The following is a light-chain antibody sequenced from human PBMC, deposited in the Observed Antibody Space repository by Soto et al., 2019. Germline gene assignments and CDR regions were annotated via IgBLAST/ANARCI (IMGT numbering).Light chain of an antibody. V-gene: IGKV1-39*01. CDR2: GAS. CDR1: QSISNS. J-gene: IGKJ5*01. CDR3: QHSYSTPIT. Sequence: EIQMTQSPSSLSASVGDRVTITCRASQSISNSLNWYQQKPGKAPKLLIYGASNLQSGVPSRFSGSGSGTDFSLTITSLQPEDFATYSCQHSYSTPITFGQGTRLEIK.